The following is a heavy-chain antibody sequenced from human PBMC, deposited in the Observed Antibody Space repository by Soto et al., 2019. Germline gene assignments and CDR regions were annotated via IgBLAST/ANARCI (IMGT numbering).Heavy chain of an antibody. CDR1: GGSISSHY. CDR3: ARDGREASGMDV. J-gene: IGHJ6*02. CDR2: IYYRGST. D-gene: IGHD1-26*01. V-gene: IGHV4-59*11. Sequence: VSLTCTVSGGSISSHYWSWVRQAPGKGLEWIGHIYYRGSTTYNPSLRSRSTISVDTSNNQFSLKLNSVTTADTAVYYCARDGREASGMDVWGQGTKVTVSS.